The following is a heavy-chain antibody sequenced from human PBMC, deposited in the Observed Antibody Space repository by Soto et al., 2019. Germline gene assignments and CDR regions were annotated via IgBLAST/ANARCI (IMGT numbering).Heavy chain of an antibody. Sequence: QLQLVESGGGVVQPGRSLRLSCTSSGFTLRSSAIHWVRQAPGKGLEAVAFTWHAGSNKYYADSVKGRFSASRDNSNDVPYLQMDNLIGSDTAIYYCEADISGSIDVWGQGTLVTVS. CDR1: GFTLRSSA. CDR2: TWHAGSNK. D-gene: IGHD1-26*01. V-gene: IGHV3-33*01. J-gene: IGHJ4*02. CDR3: EADISGSIDV.